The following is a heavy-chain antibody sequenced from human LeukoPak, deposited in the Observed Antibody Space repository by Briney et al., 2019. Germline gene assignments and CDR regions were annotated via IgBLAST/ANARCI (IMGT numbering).Heavy chain of an antibody. V-gene: IGHV4-30-4*01. CDR2: IYYSGST. D-gene: IGHD4-17*01. CDR1: GGSISSGDYY. CDR3: GRLNPVTTLLDY. J-gene: IGHJ4*02. Sequence: SETLSLTCTVSGGSISSGDYYWGWIRQPPGKGLEWIGYIYYSGSTYYNPSLKSRVTISVDTSKNQFSLKLSSVTAADTAVYYCGRLNPVTTLLDYWGQGTLVTVSS.